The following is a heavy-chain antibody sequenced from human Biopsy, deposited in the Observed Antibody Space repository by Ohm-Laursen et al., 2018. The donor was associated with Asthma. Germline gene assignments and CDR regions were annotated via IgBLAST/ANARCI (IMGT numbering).Heavy chain of an antibody. J-gene: IGHJ5*02. CDR1: DASIKTDDHY. Sequence: SDTLSLTCTASDASIKTDDHYWSWLRQPPGKGLEWFGFIHYSGSTSYNPSLKGGVTISVDTSKNQFSLKLSSVTAADTAVYYCARASVAASSNWFDPWGQGTLVTVSS. D-gene: IGHD6-19*01. CDR2: IHYSGST. V-gene: IGHV4-30-4*02. CDR3: ARASVAASSNWFDP.